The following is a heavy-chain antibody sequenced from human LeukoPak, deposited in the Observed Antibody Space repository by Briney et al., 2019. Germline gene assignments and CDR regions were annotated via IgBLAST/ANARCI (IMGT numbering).Heavy chain of an antibody. D-gene: IGHD2-2*01. Sequence: GGSLRLSCAASGFTFSSYAMSWVRQAPGKGLEWVSAISGSGGSTYYADSVKGRFSISRDNSKNTLYLQMNSLRAEDTAVYYCSSTSLAWAGFDYWGQGTLVAVSS. V-gene: IGHV3-23*01. J-gene: IGHJ4*02. CDR2: ISGSGGST. CDR1: GFTFSSYA. CDR3: SSTSLAWAGFDY.